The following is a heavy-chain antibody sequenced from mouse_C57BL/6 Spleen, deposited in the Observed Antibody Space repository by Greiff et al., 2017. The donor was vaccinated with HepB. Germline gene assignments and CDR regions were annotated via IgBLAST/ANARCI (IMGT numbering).Heavy chain of an antibody. CDR1: GYSFTSYY. CDR3: APEGYNYFDY. Sequence: QVQLKESGPELVKPGASVKISCKASGYSFTSYYIHWVKQRPGQGLEWIGWIYPGSGNTKYNEKFKGKATLTADTSSSTAYMQLSSLTSEDSAVYYCAPEGYNYFDYWGQGTTLTVSS. V-gene: IGHV1-66*01. D-gene: IGHD2-2*01. CDR2: IYPGSGNT. J-gene: IGHJ2*01.